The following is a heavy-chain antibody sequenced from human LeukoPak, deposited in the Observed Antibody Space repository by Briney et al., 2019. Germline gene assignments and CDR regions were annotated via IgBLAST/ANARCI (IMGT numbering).Heavy chain of an antibody. Sequence: GGSLRLSCAASGFTFSSYGMHWVRQAPGKGLEWVAFIRYDGSNKYYAVSVKGRFTISRDNSKNTLYLQMNSLRAEDTAVYYCAKDPRGTLGRTYYYYGMDVWGQGTTVTVSS. J-gene: IGHJ6*02. CDR1: GFTFSSYG. CDR2: IRYDGSNK. D-gene: IGHD3-16*01. CDR3: AKDPRGTLGRTYYYYGMDV. V-gene: IGHV3-30*02.